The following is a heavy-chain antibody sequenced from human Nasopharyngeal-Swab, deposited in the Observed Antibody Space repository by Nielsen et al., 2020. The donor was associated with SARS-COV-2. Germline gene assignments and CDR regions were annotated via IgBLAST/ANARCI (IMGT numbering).Heavy chain of an antibody. V-gene: IGHV4-31*03. D-gene: IGHD1-26*01. J-gene: IGHJ4*02. Sequence: SETLSLTCTVSGGSISSGGYYWSWIRQHPGKGLEWIGYIYYSGSTYYNPSLKSRVTISVDTSKNQFSLKLSSVTAADTAVYYCARFGATLYYFDYWGQGTLVTVSS. CDR3: ARFGATLYYFDY. CDR2: IYYSGST. CDR1: GGSISSGGYY.